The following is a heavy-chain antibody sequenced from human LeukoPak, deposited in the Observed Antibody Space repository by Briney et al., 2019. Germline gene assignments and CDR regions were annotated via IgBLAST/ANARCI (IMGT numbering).Heavy chain of an antibody. CDR2: ISDSDVGT. J-gene: IGHJ3*02. Sequence: GGSLRLSCAASGFTFSTYAMSWVRQAPGKGLEWVSAISDSDVGTYYADSVKGRFSISRDNSKNTLYLQMNSLRAKDTAVYYCARTTVAPGSYDAFDIWGQGTMVTVSS. CDR1: GFTFSTYA. V-gene: IGHV3-23*01. CDR3: ARTTVAPGSYDAFDI. D-gene: IGHD4-23*01.